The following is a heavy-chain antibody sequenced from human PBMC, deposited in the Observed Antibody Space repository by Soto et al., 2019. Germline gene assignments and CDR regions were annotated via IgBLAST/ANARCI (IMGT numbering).Heavy chain of an antibody. D-gene: IGHD3-3*01. CDR2: ISYDGTDI. CDR1: GFTFSVYA. J-gene: IGHJ4*02. Sequence: QVQLVESGGGVVQPGRSLRLSCAASGFTFSVYAMHWVRQAPGKGLEWVAAISYDGTDIYYADSVKGRLAISRDNSESTLYLQMNSLRPEDTAVYYCAKTPWGTDYTHYFDHWGQGTLVTVSS. CDR3: AKTPWGTDYTHYFDH. V-gene: IGHV3-30*18.